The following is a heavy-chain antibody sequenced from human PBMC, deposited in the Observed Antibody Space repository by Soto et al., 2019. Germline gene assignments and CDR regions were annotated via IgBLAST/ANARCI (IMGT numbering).Heavy chain of an antibody. J-gene: IGHJ4*02. Sequence: PVGSLRLSCAASGFTFSSYWMHWVRQAPGKGLEWVANIKQDGTEKYYVDSVKGRSTISRDNAKNLLYLQMNSLRAEDTAVYYCARDDLLDYWGRGTLVTVSS. CDR3: ARDDLLDY. V-gene: IGHV3-7*01. CDR1: GFTFSSYW. CDR2: IKQDGTEK.